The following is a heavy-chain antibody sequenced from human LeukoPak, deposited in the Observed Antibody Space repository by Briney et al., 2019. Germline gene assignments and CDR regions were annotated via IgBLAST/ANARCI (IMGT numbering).Heavy chain of an antibody. CDR1: GFTFSSYG. V-gene: IGHV3-30*18. J-gene: IGHJ4*02. Sequence: PGGSLRLSCAASGFTFSSYGMHWVRQAPGKGPEWVAVISYDGSNKYYADSVKGRFTISRDNSKNTLYLQMNSLRAEDTAVYYCAKDSLRYCSGGSCPAPFDYWGQGTLVTVSS. CDR3: AKDSLRYCSGGSCPAPFDY. CDR2: ISYDGSNK. D-gene: IGHD2-15*01.